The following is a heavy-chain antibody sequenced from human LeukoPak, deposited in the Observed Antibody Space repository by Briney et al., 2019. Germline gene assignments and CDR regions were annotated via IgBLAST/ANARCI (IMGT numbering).Heavy chain of an antibody. Sequence: ETLSLTCTVSGGSIGSDYWSWVRQAPGRGLEWVSAIAVGGGTTYADSVVGRFIISRDNSKNTLYLQMSSLRAEDTAIYYCAKTIPYWYFDLWGRGTLVTVSS. CDR1: GGSIGSDY. V-gene: IGHV3-23*01. CDR2: IAVGGGTT. D-gene: IGHD5-24*01. J-gene: IGHJ2*01. CDR3: AKTIPYWYFDL.